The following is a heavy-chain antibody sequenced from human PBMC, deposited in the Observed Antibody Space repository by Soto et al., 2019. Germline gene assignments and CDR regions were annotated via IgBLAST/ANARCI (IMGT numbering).Heavy chain of an antibody. V-gene: IGHV3-23*01. CDR3: AKALAPVYSYGKIDQ. J-gene: IGHJ4*02. D-gene: IGHD5-18*01. Sequence: EVQLLESGGGLVQPGGSLRLSCAASGFTFSNYAMNWVRQAPGKGLEWVSSMTSDGDATYYADSVKGRFSISRDNSKSTLFLRMNSLRAEDTAVYYCAKALAPVYSYGKIDQWGQGTLVTVS. CDR2: MTSDGDAT. CDR1: GFTFSNYA.